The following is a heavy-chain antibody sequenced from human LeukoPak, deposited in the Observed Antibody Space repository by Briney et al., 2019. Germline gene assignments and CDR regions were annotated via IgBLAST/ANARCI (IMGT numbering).Heavy chain of an antibody. CDR3: AKGDSSCYYYVYFDY. J-gene: IGHJ4*02. CDR1: GVTLSSYV. V-gene: IGHV3-30*02. D-gene: IGHD3-22*01. Sequence: GGSRRLSCAATGVTLSSYVMHWVRQAPGKGLEWVAFIRYDGSNKYYADSVKGRFTISRDNSKNTLYLQMNSLRAEDTAVYYCAKGDSSCYYYVYFDYWGQGSLVTVSS. CDR2: IRYDGSNK.